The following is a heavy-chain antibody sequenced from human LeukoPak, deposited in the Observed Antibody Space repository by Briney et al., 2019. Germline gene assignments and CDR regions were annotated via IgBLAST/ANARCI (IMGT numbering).Heavy chain of an antibody. V-gene: IGHV3-23*01. CDR3: AKDQSLRRGGNNAFDY. Sequence: GGSLRPSCAASGFTFSSYAMNWVRQAPGKGLEWVSVISGSGGSTYYADSVKGRFTISRDNSKSTLYLQMNSLRAEDTAVYYCAKDQSLRRGGNNAFDYWGQGTLVTVSS. CDR1: GFTFSSYA. CDR2: ISGSGGST. J-gene: IGHJ4*02. D-gene: IGHD5-24*01.